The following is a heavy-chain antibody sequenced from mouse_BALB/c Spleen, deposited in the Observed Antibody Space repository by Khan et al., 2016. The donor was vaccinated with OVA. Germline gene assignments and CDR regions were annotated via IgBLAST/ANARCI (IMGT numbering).Heavy chain of an antibody. Sequence: QVQLKQSGAEPAKPGASVKMSCKASGYTFTSYWMHWVKQRPGQGLEWIGYINPSSGYTEYNQNFKDKATLTADKSSSTAYMQLSSLTSEDSAVYYCARDRIDYWGQGTTLTVSS. J-gene: IGHJ2*01. CDR1: GYTFTSYW. V-gene: IGHV1-7*01. CDR2: INPSSGYT. CDR3: ARDRIDY.